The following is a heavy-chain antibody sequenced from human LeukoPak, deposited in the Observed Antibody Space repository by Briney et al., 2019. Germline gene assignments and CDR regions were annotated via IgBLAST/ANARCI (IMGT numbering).Heavy chain of an antibody. V-gene: IGHV4-39*01. CDR3: ARLSGVFGENDY. D-gene: IGHD4-17*01. CDR1: GGSISSRSYY. CDR2: IYYSGSS. Sequence: PSETLSLTCTVSGGSISSRSYYWGWIRQPPGKGLEWIGGIYYSGSSYYNPSLKSRVTISVDTSKNQFSPKLSSVTAADTAVYYCARLSGVFGENDYWGQGTLVTVSS. J-gene: IGHJ4*02.